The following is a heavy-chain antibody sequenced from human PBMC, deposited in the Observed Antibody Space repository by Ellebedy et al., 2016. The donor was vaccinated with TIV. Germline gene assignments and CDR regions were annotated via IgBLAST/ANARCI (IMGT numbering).Heavy chain of an antibody. CDR2: INQDVSEK. CDR1: GFTFSNYW. CDR3: AKDFSGDSPDY. D-gene: IGHD4-17*01. Sequence: GGSLRLSXAASGFTFSNYWMSWVRQAPGKGLEWVANINQDVSEKYYVDSVKGRFTISRDNPKNTLYLQMTSLRAEDTALYYCAKDFSGDSPDYWGQGTLVTVSS. V-gene: IGHV3-7*01. J-gene: IGHJ4*02.